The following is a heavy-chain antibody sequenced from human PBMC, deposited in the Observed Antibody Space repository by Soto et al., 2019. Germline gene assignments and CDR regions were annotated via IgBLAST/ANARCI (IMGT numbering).Heavy chain of an antibody. CDR1: GASISDNW. V-gene: IGHV4-4*02. CDR3: ARHISVPRTRGFDY. CDR2: IYHSGTT. J-gene: IGHJ4*02. Sequence: QVQLQESGPGLVKPSGTLSLTCAVSGASISDNWWSWVRQPPGKGLEWIGEIYHSGTTHYNPSLCTRVAMSVAKSNNPLSLNLHSVTAADTAVYYCARHISVPRTRGFDYWGQGTLVTVSS. D-gene: IGHD2-21*01.